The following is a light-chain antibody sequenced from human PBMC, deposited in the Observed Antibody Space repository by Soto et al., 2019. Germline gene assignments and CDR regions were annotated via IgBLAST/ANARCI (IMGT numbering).Light chain of an antibody. V-gene: IGKV3-11*01. CDR2: DAS. Sequence: EIVLTQSAATLSLSPGERATLSCRASQSVSSYLAWYQQKPGQAPRLLIYDASNRATGIPARFSGSGSGTDFTLTISSLEPEDFAVYYCQQRSNWPRITFGGGTKVDIK. CDR1: QSVSSY. CDR3: QQRSNWPRIT. J-gene: IGKJ4*01.